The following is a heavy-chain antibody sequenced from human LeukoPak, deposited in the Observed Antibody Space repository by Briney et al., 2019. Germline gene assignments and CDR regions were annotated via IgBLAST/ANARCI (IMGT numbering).Heavy chain of an antibody. Sequence: SETLSLTCTVSGGSVSSGSYYWSWIRQPPGKGLEWIGYFYNSGNNKYNPSLKSRVTISVDTSKNQFSLKLNSVTAADTAVYYCARDLSDGSGSYYNFDYWGQGILVTVSS. CDR1: GGSVSSGSYY. CDR2: FYNSGNN. CDR3: ARDLSDGSGSYYNFDY. D-gene: IGHD3-10*01. J-gene: IGHJ4*02. V-gene: IGHV4-61*01.